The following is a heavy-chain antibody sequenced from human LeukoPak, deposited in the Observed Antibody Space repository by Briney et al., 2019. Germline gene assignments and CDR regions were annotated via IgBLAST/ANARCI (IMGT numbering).Heavy chain of an antibody. CDR1: GYTLSGYY. CDR3: ATVGFRDNFDY. D-gene: IGHD3-10*01. CDR2: INPNSGGT. Sequence: ASVKVSCKASGYTLSGYYIHWVRQAPGQGLEWMGWINPNSGGTNYAQKFQGRVTMTRATSISTAYMELSRLRSVDTAVYYCATVGFRDNFDYWGQGTLVTVSS. V-gene: IGHV1-2*02. J-gene: IGHJ4*02.